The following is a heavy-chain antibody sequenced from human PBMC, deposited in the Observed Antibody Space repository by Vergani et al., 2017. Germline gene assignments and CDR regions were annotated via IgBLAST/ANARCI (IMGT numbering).Heavy chain of an antibody. J-gene: IGHJ4*02. V-gene: IGHV4-61*02. CDR2: IHTGGST. CDR1: GGSISSGSYY. Sequence: QVQMQESGPGLVKTSETLSLTCTVSGGSISSGSYYWSWIRQPAGKGLEWIGHIHTGGSTDLNPSFKSRVSISVDTSKSQFSLKLNSVTVADTAVYYCARSRPYCTSGSCPAIWGQGTLVTVSS. D-gene: IGHD2-15*01. CDR3: ARSRPYCTSGSCPAI.